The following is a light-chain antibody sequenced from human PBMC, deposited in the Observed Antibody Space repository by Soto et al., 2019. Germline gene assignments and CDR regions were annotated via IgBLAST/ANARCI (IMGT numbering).Light chain of an antibody. V-gene: IGKV3-15*01. Sequence: EIVMTQSPATLSVSPGERATLYCWASQSVSSNLAWYQQKPGQAPRLLIYGASTRATGIPARFSGSGSGTEFTLTISSLQSEDFAVYYCQQYKNWPLTFGGGTKVEIK. CDR1: QSVSSN. J-gene: IGKJ4*01. CDR3: QQYKNWPLT. CDR2: GAS.